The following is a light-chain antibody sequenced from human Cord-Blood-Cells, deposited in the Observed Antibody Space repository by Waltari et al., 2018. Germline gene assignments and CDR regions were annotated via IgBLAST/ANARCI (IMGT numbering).Light chain of an antibody. J-gene: IGLJ3*02. CDR2: GNS. Sequence: QSVLTQPPSVSGAPGQRVTISCTGRSSNIGAGSDVHWYQQLPGTATKLLIKGNSNRPSGGPDRVSGSKSGTSASLAITGLQAEDEADYYCQSYDSSLRGWVFGGGTKLTVL. CDR1: SSNIGAGSD. CDR3: QSYDSSLRGWV. V-gene: IGLV1-40*01.